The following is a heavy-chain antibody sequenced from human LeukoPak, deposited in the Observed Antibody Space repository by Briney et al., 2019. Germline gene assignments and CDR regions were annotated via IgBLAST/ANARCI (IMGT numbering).Heavy chain of an antibody. CDR3: ARDIPYSGAYEYDS. J-gene: IGHJ4*02. CDR1: GGSFSGYY. CDR2: INHSGST. D-gene: IGHD4-11*01. Sequence: SETLSLTCAVYGGSFSGYYWSWIRQPPGKGLEWIGEINHSGSTNYNPSLKSRVTISVDTSKNQFSLKLSSVTAADTAVYYCARDIPYSGAYEYDSWGQGTLVTVSS. V-gene: IGHV4-34*01.